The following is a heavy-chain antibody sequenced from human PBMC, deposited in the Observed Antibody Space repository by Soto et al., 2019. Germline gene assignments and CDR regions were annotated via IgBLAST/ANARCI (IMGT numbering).Heavy chain of an antibody. J-gene: IGHJ4*02. V-gene: IGHV1-18*01. Sequence: QVHLVQSGAEVKKPGASVKVSCKGSGYAFTTYGITWVRQAPGQGLEWMGWISAHNGNTNYAQKLQGRVTVTRDTSTSTAYMELRRLRSDDTAVYYCARGGDGDYWGQGALVTVSS. D-gene: IGHD3-16*01. CDR2: ISAHNGNT. CDR3: ARGGDGDY. CDR1: GYAFTTYG.